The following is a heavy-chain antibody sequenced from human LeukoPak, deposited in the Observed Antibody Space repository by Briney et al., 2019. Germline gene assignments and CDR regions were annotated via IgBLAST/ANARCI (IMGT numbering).Heavy chain of an antibody. V-gene: IGHV3-23*01. CDR2: ISGSGGST. CDR1: GFTFSSYA. J-gene: IGHJ4*02. D-gene: IGHD6-13*01. CDR3: AKDPHDSSSWYN. Sequence: GGSLRLSCAASGFTFSSYAMSWVRQAPGKGLEWVSAISGSGGSTYYADSVKGRFTISRDNSKNTLYLQMNSQRAEDTAVYYCAKDPHDSSSWYNWGQGTLVTVSS.